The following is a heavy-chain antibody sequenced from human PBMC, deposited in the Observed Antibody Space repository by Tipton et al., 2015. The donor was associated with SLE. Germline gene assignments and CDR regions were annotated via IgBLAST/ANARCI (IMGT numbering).Heavy chain of an antibody. CDR1: GDSLISDYF. D-gene: IGHD2-15*01. J-gene: IGHJ4*02. CDR3: ARGYCFAGSCYSFDY. V-gene: IGHV4-61*02. CDR2: IYTGGST. Sequence: TLSLTCAVSGDSLISDYFWGWIRQPPGKGLEWIGRIYTGGSTNYNPPLKSRVTISLDTSKNQFSLRLNSVTAADPAVYYCARGYCFAGSCYSFDYWGQGTLVTVSS.